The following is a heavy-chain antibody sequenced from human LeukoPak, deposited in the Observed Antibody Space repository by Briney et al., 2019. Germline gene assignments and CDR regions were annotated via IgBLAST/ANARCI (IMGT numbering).Heavy chain of an antibody. CDR3: ARELERPFWFDP. J-gene: IGHJ5*02. Sequence: ASVKVSCKASGYTFTGYYMHWVRQAPGQGLEWMGWINPSSGGTNYAQKFQGRVTMTRDTSISTAYMELSRLRSDDTAVYYCARELERPFWFDPWGQGTLVTVSS. D-gene: IGHD1-1*01. CDR1: GYTFTGYY. V-gene: IGHV1-2*02. CDR2: INPSSGGT.